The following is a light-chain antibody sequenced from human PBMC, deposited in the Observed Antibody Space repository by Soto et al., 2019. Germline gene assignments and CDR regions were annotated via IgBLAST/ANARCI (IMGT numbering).Light chain of an antibody. J-gene: IGLJ3*02. Sequence: QSALTQPASVSGSPGQSITISCTGTSSDVGSYNFVSWYQQHPGKAPKVMIYEVSARPSGISNRFSGSKSGNTASLTISGLQADDEADYYCCSYSGASRVFGGGTKLTVL. V-gene: IGLV2-23*02. CDR1: SSDVGSYNF. CDR2: EVS. CDR3: CSYSGASRV.